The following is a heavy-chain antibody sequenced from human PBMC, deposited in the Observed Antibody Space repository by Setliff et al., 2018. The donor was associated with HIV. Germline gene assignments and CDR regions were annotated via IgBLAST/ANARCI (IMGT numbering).Heavy chain of an antibody. CDR3: ARDGGSSTWGSGAFDV. D-gene: IGHD7-27*01. Sequence: PSETLSLTCAVYGDSFSGFYWNWIRQPPGKGLEWIGEINPSGTTNYNPSLKSRVTISVDKSKKQFSLRLTSVTAADTAVYYCARDGGSSTWGSGAFDVWGQGTVVTVSS. CDR1: GDSFSGFY. V-gene: IGHV4-34*01. CDR2: INPSGTT. J-gene: IGHJ3*01.